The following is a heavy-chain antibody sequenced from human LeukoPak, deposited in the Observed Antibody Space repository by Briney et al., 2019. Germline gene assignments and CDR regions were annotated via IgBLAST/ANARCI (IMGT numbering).Heavy chain of an antibody. CDR2: INPNSVGT. Sequence: SLNLSCKASVYTLTGYYIPWVRQAPGQGLEWMGWINPNSVGTNYAQKFQGRVTMTRDTSISTAYMELSRLRSDDTAVYYCASSLYYYDSSGYYLRGAFDIWGEGTMVTVSS. CDR3: ASSLYYYDSSGYYLRGAFDI. V-gene: IGHV1-2*02. CDR1: VYTLTGYY. D-gene: IGHD3-22*01. J-gene: IGHJ3*02.